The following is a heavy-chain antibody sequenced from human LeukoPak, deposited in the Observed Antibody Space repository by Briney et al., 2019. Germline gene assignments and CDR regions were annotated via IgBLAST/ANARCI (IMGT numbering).Heavy chain of an antibody. CDR1: GGSISSYY. Sequence: SSETLSLTCTVSGGSISSYYWSWIRHPPGKGLEWIGYIYYSGSTNYNPSLKSRVTISVDTSKNQFSLKLSSVTAADTAVYYCARVAAYCSSTSCFHYYYYMDVWGKGTTVTVSS. CDR2: IYYSGST. J-gene: IGHJ6*03. CDR3: ARVAAYCSSTSCFHYYYYMDV. D-gene: IGHD2-2*01. V-gene: IGHV4-59*01.